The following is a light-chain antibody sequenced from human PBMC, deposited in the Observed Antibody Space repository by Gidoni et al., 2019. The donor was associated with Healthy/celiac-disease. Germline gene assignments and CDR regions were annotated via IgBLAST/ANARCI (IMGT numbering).Light chain of an antibody. Sequence: EIVFTQSPGTLSLSPGERATLSCRASQSVSSTYLAWYQQKPGQAPRLLIYGASTRATGIPGRFSGTGSGTDFTLTISRLEPEDFVVYYCQHYDSSRTTFGQGTRLEI. J-gene: IGKJ5*01. CDR1: QSVSSTY. CDR2: GAS. CDR3: QHYDSSRTT. V-gene: IGKV3-20*01.